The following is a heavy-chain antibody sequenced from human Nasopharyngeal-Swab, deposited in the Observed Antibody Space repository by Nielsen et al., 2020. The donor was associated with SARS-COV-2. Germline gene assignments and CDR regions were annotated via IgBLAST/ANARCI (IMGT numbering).Heavy chain of an antibody. J-gene: IGHJ4*02. Sequence: GGFLRLSCAASGFTFSSYWMHWVRQAPGKGLLWFSRINSDGRTTSYADSVKGRFTISRDNAKNTLYLQMNSLRAEDTAVYYCVRGAGGNYYGVDYWGQGTLVTVSS. V-gene: IGHV3-74*01. CDR2: INSDGRTT. CDR1: GFTFSSYW. D-gene: IGHD1-26*01. CDR3: VRGAGGNYYGVDY.